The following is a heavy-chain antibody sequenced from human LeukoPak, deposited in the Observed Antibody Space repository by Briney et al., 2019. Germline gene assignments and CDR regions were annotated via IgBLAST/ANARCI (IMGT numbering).Heavy chain of an antibody. CDR3: ARQDCSGGSCYSIPFDY. J-gene: IGHJ4*02. CDR1: GFTFSSYE. V-gene: IGHV3-48*03. Sequence: PGGSLRLSCAASGFTFSSYEMNWVRQAPGKGLEWVSYISSIGTTIYYADSVKGRFTISRDNARNSLYLQMHSLRDEDTAVYYCARQDCSGGSCYSIPFDYWGQGTLVTASS. D-gene: IGHD2-15*01. CDR2: ISSIGTTI.